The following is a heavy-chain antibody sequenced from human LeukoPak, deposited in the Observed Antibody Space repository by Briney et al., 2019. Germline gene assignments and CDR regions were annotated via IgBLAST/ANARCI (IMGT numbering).Heavy chain of an antibody. J-gene: IGHJ4*02. CDR2: ISGSGGST. V-gene: IGHV3-23*01. CDR1: GFTFSSYA. D-gene: IGHD1-26*01. Sequence: GGSLRLSCAASGFTFSSYAMSWVRQAPGKGLEWVSAISGSGGSTYYADSVKGRFTISRDNSKNTLYLQMNSLRAEDTAVYCCAKDPIVGATTDLDYWGQGTLVTVSS. CDR3: AKDPIVGATTDLDY.